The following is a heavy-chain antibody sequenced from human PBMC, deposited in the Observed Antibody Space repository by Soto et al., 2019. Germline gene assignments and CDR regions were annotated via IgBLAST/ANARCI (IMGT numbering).Heavy chain of an antibody. V-gene: IGHV4-34*01. D-gene: IGHD2-2*01. CDR2: INHSGST. CDR3: ARGAYCSSTSCYSEYFQH. J-gene: IGHJ1*01. CDR1: GGSFSGYY. Sequence: QVQLQQWGAGLLKPSETLSLTCAVYGGSFSGYYWRWIRQPPGKGLEWIGEINHSGSTNYNPSLKSRVTITGDTSKNQFSLKLRSVTAADTAVYYCARGAYCSSTSCYSEYFQHWGQGTLVTVSS.